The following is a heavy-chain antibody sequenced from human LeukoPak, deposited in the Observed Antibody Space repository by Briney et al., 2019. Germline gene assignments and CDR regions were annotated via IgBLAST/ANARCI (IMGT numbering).Heavy chain of an antibody. J-gene: IGHJ5*02. V-gene: IGHV4-59*08. CDR1: GGSISSYY. D-gene: IGHD3/OR15-3a*01. Sequence: SETLSLTCTVSGGSISSYYWSWIRQPPGKGLEWIGYIYYSGSTNYNPSLKSRVTISVDTSKNQFSLKLSSVTAADTAVYYCARREVATEIWTGPLDNWFDPWGQGTLVTVSS. CDR3: ARREVATEIWTGPLDNWFDP. CDR2: IYYSGST.